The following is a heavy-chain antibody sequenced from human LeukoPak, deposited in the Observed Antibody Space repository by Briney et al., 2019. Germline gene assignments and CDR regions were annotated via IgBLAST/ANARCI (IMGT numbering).Heavy chain of an antibody. CDR2: IIPIFGTA. CDR1: GGTFSNYA. V-gene: IGHV1-69*05. D-gene: IGHD3-16*01. CDR3: ARDRGENWFDP. J-gene: IGHJ5*02. Sequence: SVKVSCKASGGTFSNYAISWVRQAPGQGLEWMGGIIPIFGTANYAQKFQGRVTISTDGSTSTAYMELSSLRSEDTAVYYCARDRGENWFDPWGQGTLVTVSS.